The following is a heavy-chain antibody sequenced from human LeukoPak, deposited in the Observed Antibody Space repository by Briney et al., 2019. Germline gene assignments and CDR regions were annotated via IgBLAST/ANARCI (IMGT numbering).Heavy chain of an antibody. CDR3: ARDTYSSGKNNWFDP. Sequence: ASVKVSCKASGYTFTSYGISWVRQAPGQGLEWMGWISAYNGNTNYAQKLQGRVTMTTDTSTSTAYMELRSLRSDDTAVYYCARDTYSSGKNNWFDPWGQGTLVTVSS. V-gene: IGHV1-18*01. CDR1: GYTFTSYG. J-gene: IGHJ5*02. CDR2: ISAYNGNT. D-gene: IGHD6-19*01.